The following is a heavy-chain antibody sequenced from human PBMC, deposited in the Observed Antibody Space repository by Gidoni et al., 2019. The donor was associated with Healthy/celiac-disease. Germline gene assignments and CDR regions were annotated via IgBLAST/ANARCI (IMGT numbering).Heavy chain of an antibody. CDR1: GFTFSSYA. CDR2: ISYDGSNK. CDR3: ARDMEPGTTMFDY. D-gene: IGHD1-1*01. J-gene: IGHJ4*02. Sequence: QVQLVESGGGVVQPGRSLRLSCAASGFTFSSYAMHWVRQAPGKGLEWVAVISYDGSNKYYADAVKGRFTISRDNSKNTLYLQMNSLRAEDTAVYYCARDMEPGTTMFDYWGQGTLVTVSS. V-gene: IGHV3-30-3*01.